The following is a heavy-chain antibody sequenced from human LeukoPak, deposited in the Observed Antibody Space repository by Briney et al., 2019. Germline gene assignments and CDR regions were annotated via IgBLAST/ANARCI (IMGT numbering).Heavy chain of an antibody. CDR2: TYYSGST. Sequence: SETLSLTCTVSGGSISSSSYYWGWIRQPPGKGLEWIGSTYYSGSTYYNPSLKSRVTISVDTSKNQFSLKLSSVTAADTAVYYCARYDSSGYYPVSDDAFDIWGQGTMVTVSS. V-gene: IGHV4-39*01. J-gene: IGHJ3*02. D-gene: IGHD3-22*01. CDR3: ARYDSSGYYPVSDDAFDI. CDR1: GGSISSSSYY.